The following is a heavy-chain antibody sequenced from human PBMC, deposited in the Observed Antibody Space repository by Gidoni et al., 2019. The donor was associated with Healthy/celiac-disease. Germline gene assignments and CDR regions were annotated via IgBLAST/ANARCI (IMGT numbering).Heavy chain of an antibody. CDR2: ISYDGSNK. D-gene: IGHD6-19*01. CDR3: AKDRSDSSGWFDY. CDR1: GFTFSSYG. V-gene: IGHV3-30*18. J-gene: IGHJ4*02. Sequence: QVQLVESGGGVVQPGRSLRLSCAASGFTFSSYGMHWVRQAPGKGLEWVAVISYDGSNKYYADSVKGRFTISRDNSKNTLYLQMNSLRAEDTAVYYCAKDRSDSSGWFDYWGQGTLVTVSS.